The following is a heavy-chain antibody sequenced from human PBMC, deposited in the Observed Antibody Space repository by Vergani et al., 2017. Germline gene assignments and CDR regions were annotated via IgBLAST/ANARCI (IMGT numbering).Heavy chain of an antibody. CDR3: ARSRTTYPEPLLAPYYFDY. D-gene: IGHD1-7*01. CDR1: GGTFSSYA. Sequence: QVQLVQSGAEVKKPGSSVKVSCKASGGTFSSYAISWVRQAPGQGLEWMGRIIPILGIANYAQKFQGRVTITADKSTSTAYMELSILRSEDTAVYYCARSRTTYPEPLLAPYYFDYWGQGTLVTVSS. V-gene: IGHV1-69*04. CDR2: IIPILGIA. J-gene: IGHJ4*02.